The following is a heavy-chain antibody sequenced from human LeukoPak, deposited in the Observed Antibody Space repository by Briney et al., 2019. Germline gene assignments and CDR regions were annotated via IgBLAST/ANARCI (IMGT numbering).Heavy chain of an antibody. Sequence: SETLSLTCSVSAESIWIYYWSWIRQPPGKGLELIGYIHYSGSTYYNPSLKSRVTISADTSKNQSSLKVRSVTAADTAVYYCARDYASGRNYIGFGDRGTRVTVSS. D-gene: IGHD3-16*01. V-gene: IGHV4-59*01. CDR3: ARDYASGRNYIGF. CDR1: AESIWIYY. CDR2: IHYSGST. J-gene: IGHJ4*02.